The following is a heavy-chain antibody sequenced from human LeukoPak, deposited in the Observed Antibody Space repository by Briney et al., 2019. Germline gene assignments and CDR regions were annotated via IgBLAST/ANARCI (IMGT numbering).Heavy chain of an antibody. Sequence: ASVKVSCKVSGYTLTELSMHWVRQAPGKGLEWMGGFDPEDGETIYAQKFQGRVTMTEDTSTDTAYMELSSLRSEDTAVYYCARGAYYYDSSGHDAFDIWGQGTMVTVSS. D-gene: IGHD3-22*01. J-gene: IGHJ3*02. CDR1: GYTLTELS. CDR2: FDPEDGET. V-gene: IGHV1-24*01. CDR3: ARGAYYYDSSGHDAFDI.